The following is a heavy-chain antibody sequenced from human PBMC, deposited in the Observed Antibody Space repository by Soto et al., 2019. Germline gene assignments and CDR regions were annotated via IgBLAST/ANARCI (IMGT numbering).Heavy chain of an antibody. CDR1: GFTSSSYA. D-gene: IGHD4-17*01. J-gene: IGHJ3*02. CDR3: AKDPNGDYIGAFDM. V-gene: IGHV3-23*01. Sequence: GSLRLSCAASGFTSSSYAMSWVRQAPGKGLEWVSPISGSGGSTYYADSVKGRFTISRDNSKNTLYLQMNSLRVEDTAVYYCAKDPNGDYIGAFDMWGQGIMVTVSS. CDR2: ISGSGGST.